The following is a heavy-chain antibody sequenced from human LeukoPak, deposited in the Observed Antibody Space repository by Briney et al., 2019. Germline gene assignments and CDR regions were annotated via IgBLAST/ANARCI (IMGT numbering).Heavy chain of an antibody. CDR3: ARVGRGYSFNVYYFDY. D-gene: IGHD5-18*01. CDR2: ISYDGSNK. CDR1: GFTFSSFA. J-gene: IGHJ4*02. V-gene: IGHV3-30*04. Sequence: GGSLRLSCAASGFTFSSFAIHWVRQAPGKGLEWVAVISYDGSNKYYADSVKGRFTISRDNSKNTLYPQMKSLRAEDTAVYYCARVGRGYSFNVYYFDYWGQGTLVTVSS.